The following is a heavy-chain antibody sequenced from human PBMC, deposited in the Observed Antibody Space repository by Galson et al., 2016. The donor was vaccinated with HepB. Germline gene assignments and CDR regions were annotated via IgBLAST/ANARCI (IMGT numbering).Heavy chain of an antibody. Sequence: TLSLTCTVSGGSISTYYWNWIRQPPGKGLEWIGYIYYSGSTNYNPSLKSRVTISVDTSKNQFSLKLSSVTAADTAVYYCARVLGSYQSFDYWGQGTLVTVSS. D-gene: IGHD1-26*01. CDR1: GGSISTYY. V-gene: IGHV4-59*12. CDR2: IYYSGST. J-gene: IGHJ4*02. CDR3: ARVLGSYQSFDY.